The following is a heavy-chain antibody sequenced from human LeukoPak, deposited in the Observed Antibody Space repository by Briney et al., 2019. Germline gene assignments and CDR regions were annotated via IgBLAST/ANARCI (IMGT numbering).Heavy chain of an antibody. J-gene: IGHJ4*02. V-gene: IGHV3-21*01. CDR3: ARFPEGTWSIDF. Sequence: GGSLRLSCAASGFTLSSYSMNWVRQTPGKGLQWVSSISSSSSGYVFYADSMKGRFTVSRDNSKNSLYLQMNTLRAEDTAVYYCARFPEGTWSIDFWGQGTLVSVSS. CDR2: ISSSSSGYV. D-gene: IGHD1-1*01. CDR1: GFTLSSYS.